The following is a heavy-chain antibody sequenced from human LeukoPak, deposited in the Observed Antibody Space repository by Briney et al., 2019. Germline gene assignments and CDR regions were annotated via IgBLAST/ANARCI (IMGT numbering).Heavy chain of an antibody. CDR1: GYTLTELS. D-gene: IGHD3-3*01. CDR3: ATYTEAKYYAFWSGYPPNWFDP. CDR2: FNPQDGET. J-gene: IGHJ5*02. Sequence: ASVKVSCKVSGYTLTELSMHWVRQAPGKGLEWIGGFNPQDGETIYAQKFQGRVTMTEDTSTDTAYMELSSLRSEDTAVYCCATYTEAKYYAFWSGYPPNWFDPWGQGTLVTVSS. V-gene: IGHV1-24*01.